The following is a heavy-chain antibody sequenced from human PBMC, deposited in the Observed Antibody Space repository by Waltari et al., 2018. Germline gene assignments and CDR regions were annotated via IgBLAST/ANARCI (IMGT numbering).Heavy chain of an antibody. Sequence: QVQLVQSGAEVKKPGSSVKVSCKASGGTFSSYAISWVRQAPGQGLEWMGGIIPIFGTANYAQNVQGRVTITADESTSTAYMELSSLRSEDTAVYYCARDLRYYYDSSGYNYYYGMDVWGQGTTVTVSS. D-gene: IGHD3-22*01. CDR1: GGTFSSYA. CDR2: IIPIFGTA. CDR3: ARDLRYYYDSSGYNYYYGMDV. J-gene: IGHJ6*02. V-gene: IGHV1-69*01.